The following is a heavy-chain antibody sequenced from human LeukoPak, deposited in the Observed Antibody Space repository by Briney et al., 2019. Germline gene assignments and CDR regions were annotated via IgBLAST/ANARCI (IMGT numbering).Heavy chain of an antibody. Sequence: PSETLSLTCAVYGGSFSGYYWSWIRQPPGKGLEWIGEINHSGSTNYNPSLKSRVTISVDTSKNQFSLKLSSVTAADTAVYYCARHGAITGHPWGQGTLVTVSS. D-gene: IGHD3-10*01. CDR1: GGSFSGYY. J-gene: IGHJ5*02. CDR2: INHSGST. V-gene: IGHV4-34*01. CDR3: ARHGAITGHP.